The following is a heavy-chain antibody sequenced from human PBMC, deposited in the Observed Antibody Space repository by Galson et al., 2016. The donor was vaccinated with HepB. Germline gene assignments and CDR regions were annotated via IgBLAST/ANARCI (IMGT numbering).Heavy chain of an antibody. Sequence: CAISGDSVSSTSANWNWIRQSPSRGLEWLGRTYYKSKWYNDYAVPVQSRITINPDTSKNQFSLQLDSMTPEDTAVYYCARTSPFNTGTFDYWGQGTLVTVSS. CDR2: TYYKSKWYN. CDR3: ARTSPFNTGTFDY. J-gene: IGHJ4*02. D-gene: IGHD1-14*01. V-gene: IGHV6-1*01. CDR1: GDSVSSTSAN.